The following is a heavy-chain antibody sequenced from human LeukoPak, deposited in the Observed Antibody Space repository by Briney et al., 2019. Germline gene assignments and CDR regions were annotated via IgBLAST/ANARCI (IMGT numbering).Heavy chain of an antibody. Sequence: GGSLRLSCAASGFTFSSYSMNWVRQAPGKGLEWVSSISSSSNYIYYADSVKGRFTISRDNAKNSLFLQMNSLRAEDTAVYYCARVGYSSGWYGWFDPWGQGTLVTVSS. V-gene: IGHV3-21*01. CDR2: ISSSSNYI. J-gene: IGHJ5*02. CDR3: ARVGYSSGWYGWFDP. D-gene: IGHD6-19*01. CDR1: GFTFSSYS.